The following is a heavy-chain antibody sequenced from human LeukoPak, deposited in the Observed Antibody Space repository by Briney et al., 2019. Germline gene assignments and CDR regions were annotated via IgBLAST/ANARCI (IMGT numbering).Heavy chain of an antibody. V-gene: IGHV3-30*02. CDR2: IRYDGSNK. D-gene: IGHD3-22*01. J-gene: IGHJ4*02. CDR3: ASHRTGYHDSSGYYFDY. Sequence: PGGSLRLSCAASGFAFSDYGMHWVRQAPGKGLEWVAFIRYDGSNKYYGDSVKGRFTISRDNSKNTLYLQMNSLRAEDTAVYYCASHRTGYHDSSGYYFDYWGQGTLVTVSS. CDR1: GFAFSDYG.